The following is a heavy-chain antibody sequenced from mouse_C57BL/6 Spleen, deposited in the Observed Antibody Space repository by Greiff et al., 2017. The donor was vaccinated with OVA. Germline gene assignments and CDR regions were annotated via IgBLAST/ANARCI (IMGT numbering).Heavy chain of an antibody. CDR2: INPSNGGT. V-gene: IGHV1-53*01. D-gene: IGHD2-3*01. J-gene: IGHJ4*01. CDR3: ARGWLLRDYAMDY. CDR1: GYTFTSYW. Sequence: VQLQQSGTELVKPGASVKLSCKASGYTFTSYWMHWVKQRPGQGLEWIGNINPSNGGTNYNEKFKSKATLTVDKSSSTAYMQLSSLTSEDSAVYYCARGWLLRDYAMDYWGQGTSVTVSS.